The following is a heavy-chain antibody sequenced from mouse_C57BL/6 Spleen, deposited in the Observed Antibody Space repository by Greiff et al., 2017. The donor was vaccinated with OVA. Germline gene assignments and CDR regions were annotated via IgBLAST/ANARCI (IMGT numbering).Heavy chain of an antibody. CDR1: GFTFSDYY. D-gene: IGHD1-1*01. Sequence: EVMLVASEGGLVQPGSSMKLSCTASGFTFSDYYMAWVRQVPEKGLEWVANINYDGSSTYYLDSLKSRFIISRDNAKNILYLQMSSLKSEDTATYYCARDRGYYGSSYEGYFDVWGTGTTVTVSS. CDR2: INYDGSST. V-gene: IGHV5-16*01. J-gene: IGHJ1*03. CDR3: ARDRGYYGSSYEGYFDV.